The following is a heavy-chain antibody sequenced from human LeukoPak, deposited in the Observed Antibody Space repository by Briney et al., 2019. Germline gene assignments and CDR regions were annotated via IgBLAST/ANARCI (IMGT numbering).Heavy chain of an antibody. CDR3: AKSLWSSSSGYFDY. CDR2: ISWNSGSI. D-gene: IGHD6-6*01. V-gene: IGHV3-9*01. Sequence: GGSLRLSCAASGFTFDDYAMHWVRQVPGKGLEWVSGISWNSGSIDYADSVKGRFTISRGNAKNSLYLQMNSLRAEDTALYYCAKSLWSSSSGYFDYWGQGTLVTVSS. J-gene: IGHJ4*02. CDR1: GFTFDDYA.